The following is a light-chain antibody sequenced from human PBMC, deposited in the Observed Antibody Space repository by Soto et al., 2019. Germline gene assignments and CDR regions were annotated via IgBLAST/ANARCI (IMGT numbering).Light chain of an antibody. J-gene: IGKJ1*01. V-gene: IGKV3-15*01. CDR2: GAS. CDR1: QSISDT. CDR3: QPYNNWPWT. Sequence: EIVMTQSPATLSVSPGGRATLSCRASQSISDTLAWYQQKPGQAPRLLIYGASTRVTGFPARFSGSGSGTDFTLTISSLQSEDFAVYYCQPYNNWPWTFGQGTKVEIK.